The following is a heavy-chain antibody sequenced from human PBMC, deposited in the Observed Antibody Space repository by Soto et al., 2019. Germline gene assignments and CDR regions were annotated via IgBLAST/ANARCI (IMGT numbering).Heavy chain of an antibody. V-gene: IGHV3-23*01. CDR1: GFTFSSYA. J-gene: IGHJ6*03. CDR3: AKSGSGYDFLDYYYYMDV. CDR2: ISGSGGST. Sequence: GGSLRLSCAASGFTFSSYAMSWVRQAPGKGLEWVSAISGSGGSTYYADSVKGRFTISRDNSKNTLYLQMNSLRAEDTAVYYCAKSGSGYDFLDYYYYMDVWGKGTTVTVSS. D-gene: IGHD5-12*01.